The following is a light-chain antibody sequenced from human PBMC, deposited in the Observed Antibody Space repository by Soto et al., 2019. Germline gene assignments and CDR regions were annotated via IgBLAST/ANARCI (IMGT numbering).Light chain of an antibody. CDR2: SAS. CDR3: QQSYRTPHT. CDR1: QGVSAY. J-gene: IGKJ2*01. Sequence: DIQMTQSPSSLSASVGDRVTITCRASQGVSAYLLWYQQRQGRAPRLLIYSASSLLSGVPSRFSGSGSGTNFTLTISRLQPVDFATYYCQQSYRTPHTFGQGTKLETK. V-gene: IGKV1-39*01.